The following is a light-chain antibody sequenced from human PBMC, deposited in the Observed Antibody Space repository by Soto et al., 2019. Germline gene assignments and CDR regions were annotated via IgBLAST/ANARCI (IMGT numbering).Light chain of an antibody. V-gene: IGKV1-39*01. Sequence: DVQMTQSPYSLSASVGDRVTITCRASQSISSYLNWYQQKPGKAPKLLIYAASSLQSGVPSRFSGSGSGTDFTLTISSLPPEDFATYYCQQGYSTPTFGQGTKV. CDR3: QQGYSTPT. J-gene: IGKJ1*01. CDR2: AAS. CDR1: QSISSY.